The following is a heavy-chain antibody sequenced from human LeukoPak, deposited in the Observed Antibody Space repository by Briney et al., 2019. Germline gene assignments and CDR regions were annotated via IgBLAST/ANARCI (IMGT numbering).Heavy chain of an antibody. Sequence: PGGSLRLSCAASGFTFSSYAMSWVRQAPGKGLEWVSAISGSGGTTYYADSVKGRFTISRDKSKKTLYLQMNSLRAEDTAVYYCARTLGAAATHPYYWGQGTLVTVSS. CDR2: ISGSGGTT. V-gene: IGHV3-23*01. D-gene: IGHD3-16*01. CDR3: ARTLGAAATHPYY. J-gene: IGHJ4*02. CDR1: GFTFSSYA.